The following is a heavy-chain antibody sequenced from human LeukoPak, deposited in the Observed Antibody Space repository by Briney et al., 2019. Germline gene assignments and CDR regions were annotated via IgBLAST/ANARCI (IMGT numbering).Heavy chain of an antibody. D-gene: IGHD3-3*01. V-gene: IGHV4-39*07. CDR3: ARTRRTYLVSFWSGYYFDY. Sequence: PSETLSLTCTVSGGSISSSSYYWGWIRQPPGKGLEWIGSIYYSGSTYYNPSLKSRVTISVDTSKNQFSLKLSSVTAADTAVYYCARTRRTYLVSFWSGYYFDYWGQGTLVTVSS. J-gene: IGHJ4*02. CDR1: GGSISSSSYY. CDR2: IYYSGST.